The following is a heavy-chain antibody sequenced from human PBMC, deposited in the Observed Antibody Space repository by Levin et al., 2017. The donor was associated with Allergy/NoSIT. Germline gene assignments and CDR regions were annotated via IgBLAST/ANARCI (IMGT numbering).Heavy chain of an antibody. CDR1: GFTFSNYW. D-gene: IGHD2-2*01. CDR3: ARARIVVVPAAIHSTYYYYGMDV. J-gene: IGHJ6*02. V-gene: IGHV3-33*08. Sequence: SCAASGFTFSNYWMTWVRQAPGKGLEWVAVIWYDGSNKYYADSVKGRFTISRDNSKNTLYLQMNSLRAEDTAVYYCARARIVVVPAAIHSTYYYYGMDVWGQGTTVTVSS. CDR2: IWYDGSNK.